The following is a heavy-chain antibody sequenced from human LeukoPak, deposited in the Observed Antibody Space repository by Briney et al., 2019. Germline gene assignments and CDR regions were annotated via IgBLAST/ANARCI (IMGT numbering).Heavy chain of an antibody. J-gene: IGHJ4*02. CDR2: INPSGRT. V-gene: IGHV4-34*01. CDR1: SGSLSDKY. D-gene: IGHD5-12*01. CDR3: ARLSGYHFDY. Sequence: SETLSLTCGVYSGSLSDKYWSWIRQPPGKGLEWIGEINPSGRTNYNPSLKSRVTMSIDTSKNQFSLKLSSVIAADTAVYYCARLSGYHFDYWGQGALVTVSS.